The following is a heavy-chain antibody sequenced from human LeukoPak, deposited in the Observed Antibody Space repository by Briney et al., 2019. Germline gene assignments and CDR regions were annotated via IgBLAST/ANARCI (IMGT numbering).Heavy chain of an antibody. CDR2: IYYSSST. Sequence: SETLSLTCSVSGGSISSYNWCWIRQPPGTGLKDLGYIYYSSSTNYNPSLKSRVTIPVDTSKVQFSLNLTSVPAADTAVYYCARLKCISTTCPSRYVMDVWGQGTTVTVSS. J-gene: IGHJ6*02. D-gene: IGHD2-2*01. CDR1: GGSISSYN. V-gene: IGHV4-59*01. CDR3: ARLKCISTTCPSRYVMDV.